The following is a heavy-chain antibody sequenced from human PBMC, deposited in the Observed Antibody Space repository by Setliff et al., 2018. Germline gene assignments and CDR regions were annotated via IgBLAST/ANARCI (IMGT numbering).Heavy chain of an antibody. CDR1: GFTFDDYA. D-gene: IGHD3-22*01. CDR3: ARAHRYYSDTSGYYYDQGRSAFDI. CDR2: INWNGGRI. J-gene: IGHJ3*02. Sequence: TGGSLRLSCAASGFTFDDYAMTWVRQAPGKGPEWVSDINWNGGRIGYADPVKGRFTISRDNAKNSLYLQMNSLRVEDTALYYCARAHRYYSDTSGYYYDQGRSAFDIWGQGTMVTVSS. V-gene: IGHV3-20*04.